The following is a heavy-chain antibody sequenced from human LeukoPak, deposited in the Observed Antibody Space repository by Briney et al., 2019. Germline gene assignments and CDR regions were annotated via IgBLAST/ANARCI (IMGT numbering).Heavy chain of an antibody. CDR3: ARGELGDYTIDH. D-gene: IGHD4-17*01. CDR2: INHSGST. V-gene: IGHV4-34*01. Sequence: SETLSLTCAVYGGSFSGYYWSWIRQPPGKGLEWIGEINHSGSTNYNPSLKSRVTISVDTSKNQFSLKLSSVTAADTAVYYCARGELGDYTIDHWGQGTLVTVSS. CDR1: GGSFSGYY. J-gene: IGHJ4*02.